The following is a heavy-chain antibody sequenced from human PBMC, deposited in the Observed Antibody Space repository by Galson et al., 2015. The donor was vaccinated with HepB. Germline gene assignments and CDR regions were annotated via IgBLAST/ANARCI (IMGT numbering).Heavy chain of an antibody. CDR3: ARDQHCSSTSCYSAFDY. V-gene: IGHV3-30-3*01. J-gene: IGHJ4*02. Sequence: SLRLSCAASGFTFNSYVMHWVRQAPGKGLEWVAVISYDGSNKYYADSVKGRFTISRDNSKNTLYLQMNSLRAEDTAVYHCARDQHCSSTSCYSAFDYWGQGTLVTVSS. D-gene: IGHD2-2*01. CDR2: ISYDGSNK. CDR1: GFTFNSYV.